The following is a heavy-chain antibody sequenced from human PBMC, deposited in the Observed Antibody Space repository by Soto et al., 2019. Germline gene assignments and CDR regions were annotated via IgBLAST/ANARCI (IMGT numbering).Heavy chain of an antibody. Sequence: QIQLVESGGDVVQPGTSLRLSCAASGFNFGFFGMHWARQAPGKGLEWVAFISGDGINTQYADSVRGRFTLSRDYSRKTMYLQMDSLRDEDTALYYCARGNLSFDFDSWGLGTLVTVSS. V-gene: IGHV3-30*03. CDR1: GFNFGFFG. CDR2: ISGDGINT. CDR3: ARGNLSFDFDS. J-gene: IGHJ4*02. D-gene: IGHD1-26*01.